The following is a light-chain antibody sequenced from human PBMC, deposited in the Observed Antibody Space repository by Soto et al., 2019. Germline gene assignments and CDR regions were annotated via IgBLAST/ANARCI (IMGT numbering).Light chain of an antibody. CDR3: SSYTSSSTVV. J-gene: IGLJ2*01. Sequence: QSALTQPASVSGSPGQLITISCTGTSSDVGGYDYVSWYQQHPGKAPKLMIYNVRNRPSGVSNRFSGSKAGNTASLTISGLQAEDEAAYYCSSYTSSSTVVFGGGTKLTVL. CDR2: NVR. CDR1: SSDVGGYDY. V-gene: IGLV2-14*01.